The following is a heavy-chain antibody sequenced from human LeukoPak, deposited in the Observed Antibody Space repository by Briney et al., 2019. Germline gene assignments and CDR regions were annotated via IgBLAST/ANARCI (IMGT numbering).Heavy chain of an antibody. J-gene: IGHJ4*02. V-gene: IGHV1-2*06. CDR3: ARLSYEVAGTPISDY. Sequence: ASVKVSCKASGYTFTGYYMHWVRQAPGQGLEWMGRINPNSGGTNYAQKFRGRVTMTRDTSISTAYMELSRLRSDDTAVYYCARLSYEVAGTPISDYWGQGTLVTVSS. D-gene: IGHD6-19*01. CDR2: INPNSGGT. CDR1: GYTFTGYY.